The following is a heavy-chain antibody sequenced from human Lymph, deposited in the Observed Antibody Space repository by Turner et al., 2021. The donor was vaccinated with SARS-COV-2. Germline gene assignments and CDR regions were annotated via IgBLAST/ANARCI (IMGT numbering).Heavy chain of an antibody. CDR3: AKGRGGEQLVRLFDY. D-gene: IGHD6-6*01. V-gene: IGHV3-9*01. CDR1: GFTFDDYA. Sequence: EVPLVESGGGLVQPCRSLSPSSSASGFTFDDYAMHWVRQAPGKGLEWVSGISWNSGSIGYADSVKGRFTISRDNAKNSLYLQMNSLRAEDTALYYCAKGRGGEQLVRLFDYWGQGTLVTVSS. CDR2: ISWNSGSI. J-gene: IGHJ4*02.